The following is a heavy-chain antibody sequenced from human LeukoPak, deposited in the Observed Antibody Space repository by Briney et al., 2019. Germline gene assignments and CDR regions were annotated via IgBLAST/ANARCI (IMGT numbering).Heavy chain of an antibody. CDR2: IYTSGST. CDR1: GGSISSGSYY. CDR3: ARVQDDFWSGGYFDY. D-gene: IGHD3-3*01. J-gene: IGHJ4*02. Sequence: SETLSLTCTVSGGSISSGSYYWSRIRQPAGKGLEWIGRIYTSGSTNYNPSLKSRVTISVDTSKNQFSLKLSSVTAADTAVYYCARVQDDFWSGGYFDYWGQGTLVTVSS. V-gene: IGHV4-61*02.